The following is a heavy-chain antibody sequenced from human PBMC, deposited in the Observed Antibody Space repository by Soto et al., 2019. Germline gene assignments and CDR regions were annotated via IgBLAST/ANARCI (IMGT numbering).Heavy chain of an antibody. J-gene: IGHJ4*02. CDR3: ASGENGYNKFYFDF. D-gene: IGHD5-12*01. CDR1: GVSIISHY. Sequence: EVRLVESGGGLIQPGGSLRLSCAASGVSIISHYMAWVRQAPGKGLEWISLIYASGSTFYADSVKGRFTISRDNSKNTLYLQMDSLTAEDTAVYYCASGENGYNKFYFDFWGQGTLVTVSS. V-gene: IGHV3-53*01. CDR2: IYASGST.